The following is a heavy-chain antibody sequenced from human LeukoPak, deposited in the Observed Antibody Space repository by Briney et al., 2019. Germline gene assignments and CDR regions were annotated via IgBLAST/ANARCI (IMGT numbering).Heavy chain of an antibody. CDR2: IYSGGRI. V-gene: IGHV3-53*01. Sequence: GGSLRLYCAAPGFTVSNYYMSWVRQAPGKGLEWVSVIYSGGRIYYADSVKGRFTISRDNSKNTLYLQMNSLRAEDTAVYYCGRESCSPDSGTHCFVYWGQGTLVTVSS. D-gene: IGHD1-26*01. J-gene: IGHJ4*02. CDR3: GRESCSPDSGTHCFVY. CDR1: GFTVSNYY.